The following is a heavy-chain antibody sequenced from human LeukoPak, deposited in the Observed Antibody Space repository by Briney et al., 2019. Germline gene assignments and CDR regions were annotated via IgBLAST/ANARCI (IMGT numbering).Heavy chain of an antibody. D-gene: IGHD3-10*01. V-gene: IGHV4-4*07. Sequence: SETLSLTCTVSGGSISNYYWTWIRQPAGKGLEFIGHIYISGTTNYNPSLESRVTMSLDTSKNQFSLTLNSVTAADTAVYYCARDLRGAYGNWIDPWGQGTLVTVSS. CDR3: ARDLRGAYGNWIDP. J-gene: IGHJ5*02. CDR2: IYISGTT. CDR1: GGSISNYY.